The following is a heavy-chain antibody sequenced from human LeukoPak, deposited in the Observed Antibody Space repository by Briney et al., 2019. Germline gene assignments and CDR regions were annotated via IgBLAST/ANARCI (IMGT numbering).Heavy chain of an antibody. CDR2: ISSNGYYI. D-gene: IGHD3-3*01. Sequence: SGGSLRLSCTASGFTFGDYAMSWFRQAPGKGLEWVSSISSNGYYIYYAGSVRGRFTISRDNAKNSLYLQMNSLRAEDTALYYCAREGLRTERSDTDAFDIWGQGTMVTVSS. J-gene: IGHJ3*02. CDR3: AREGLRTERSDTDAFDI. V-gene: IGHV3-21*01. CDR1: GFTFGDYA.